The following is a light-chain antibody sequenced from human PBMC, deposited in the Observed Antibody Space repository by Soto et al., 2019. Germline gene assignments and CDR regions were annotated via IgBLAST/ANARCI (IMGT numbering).Light chain of an antibody. CDR3: ETWDSNPQNWV. V-gene: IGLV4-60*02. Sequence: QLVLTQSSSASASLGSSVKLTCTLSSGHSSYIIAWHQQQPGKAPRYLMKLEGSGSYNKGSGVPDRFSGSSSGADRYLTISNLQFEDEADYYSETWDSNPQNWVFGGGTKLTAL. CDR2: LEGSGSY. CDR1: SGHSSYI. J-gene: IGLJ3*02.